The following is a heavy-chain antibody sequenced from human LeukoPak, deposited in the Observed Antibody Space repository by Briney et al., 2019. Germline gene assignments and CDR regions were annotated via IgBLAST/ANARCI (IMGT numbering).Heavy chain of an antibody. CDR2: ISYDGSNK. CDR3: AREARSSIYYYMDV. D-gene: IGHD3-3*02. V-gene: IGHV3-30*04. J-gene: IGHJ6*03. Sequence: GGSLRLSCAASGFTFSSYAMHWVRQAPGKGLEWVAVISYDGSNKYYADSVKGRFTISRDNSKNTLYLQMNSLRAEDTAVYYCAREARSSIYYYMDVWGKGTTVTISS. CDR1: GFTFSSYA.